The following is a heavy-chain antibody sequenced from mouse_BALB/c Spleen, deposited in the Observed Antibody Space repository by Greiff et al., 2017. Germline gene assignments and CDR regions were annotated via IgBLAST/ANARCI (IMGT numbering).Heavy chain of an antibody. CDR3: TRDYPYARDY. CDR1: GYTFTSYW. CDR2: IYPSDSYT. D-gene: IGHD5-5*01. Sequence: QVQLQQPGAELVRPGASVKLSCKASGYTFTSYWINWVKQRPGQGLEWIGNIYPSDSYTNYNQKFKDKATLTVDKSSSTAYMQLSSPTSEDSAVYYCTRDYPYARDYGGKGTSVTVSS. J-gene: IGHJ4*01. V-gene: IGHV1-69*02.